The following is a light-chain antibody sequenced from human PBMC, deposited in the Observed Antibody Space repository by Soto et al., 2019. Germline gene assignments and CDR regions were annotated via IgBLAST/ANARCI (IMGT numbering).Light chain of an antibody. V-gene: IGLV2-8*01. CDR1: SSDVGGYNY. Sequence: QSVLTQPPSASGSPGQSVTISCTGTSSDVGGYNYVSWYQQHPGKAPKLMIYEVSKRPSGVPDRFSASKSGNTASLTVSGLQAEDEADYYCSSYEGSNNFVVFGGGTKLTVL. J-gene: IGLJ2*01. CDR2: EVS. CDR3: SSYEGSNNFVV.